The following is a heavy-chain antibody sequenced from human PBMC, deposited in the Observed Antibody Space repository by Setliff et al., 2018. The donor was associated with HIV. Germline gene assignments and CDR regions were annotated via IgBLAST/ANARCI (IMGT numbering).Heavy chain of an antibody. J-gene: IGHJ4*02. Sequence: ASVKVSCKASGYTFIDYYIYWVRQAPGQGLEWMGWINPNSGDTDYAQKFQDRVTVTRDTSINTAHMELSRLRSDDTAVFYCARTRGESCTGGRCYERFDYWGQGTLVTVS. V-gene: IGHV1-2*02. D-gene: IGHD2-15*01. CDR2: INPNSGDT. CDR1: GYTFIDYY. CDR3: ARTRGESCTGGRCYERFDY.